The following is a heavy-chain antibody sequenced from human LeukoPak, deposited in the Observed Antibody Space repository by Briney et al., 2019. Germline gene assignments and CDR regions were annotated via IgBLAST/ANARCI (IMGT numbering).Heavy chain of an antibody. CDR2: IRYDGSNK. D-gene: IGHD6-13*01. Sequence: GGSLRLSCAASGFTFNNYGMHWVRQAPGKGLEWVTFIRYDGSNKYYADSVKGRFTISRDTSKNTLYLQMNSLRAEDTAVYYCAKERVGGSSWYEDWFDPWGQGTLVTVSS. J-gene: IGHJ5*02. CDR3: AKERVGGSSWYEDWFDP. CDR1: GFTFNNYG. V-gene: IGHV3-30*02.